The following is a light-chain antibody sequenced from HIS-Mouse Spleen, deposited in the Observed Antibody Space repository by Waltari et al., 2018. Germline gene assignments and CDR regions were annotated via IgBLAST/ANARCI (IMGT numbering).Light chain of an antibody. CDR3: CSYAGSYTLV. Sequence: QSALTQPRSVSGSPGQSVTISCTGTSSAAGGYNYVSWYQQHPGKAPKLMIYDVSKRPSGVPDRFSGSKSGNTASLTISGLQAEDEADYYCCSYAGSYTLVFGGGTKLTVL. CDR1: SSAAGGYNY. CDR2: DVS. V-gene: IGLV2-11*01. J-gene: IGLJ2*01.